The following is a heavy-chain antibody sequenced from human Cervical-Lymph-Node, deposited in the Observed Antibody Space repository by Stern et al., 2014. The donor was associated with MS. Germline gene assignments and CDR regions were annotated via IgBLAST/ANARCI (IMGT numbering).Heavy chain of an antibody. CDR1: GGSFSTVE. D-gene: IGHD6-13*01. CDR2: ITPLFGTT. Sequence: QVKLVQSGAEVKKPGSSMKVSCKASGGSFSTVEISWVRQAPGQGLEWLGGITPLFGTTNYAPRVQGRVTIIADESTDTVNMELSSLRSEDTAVYYCVRDQGGIAASWGQGTLVTVSS. J-gene: IGHJ4*02. V-gene: IGHV1-69*01. CDR3: VRDQGGIAAS.